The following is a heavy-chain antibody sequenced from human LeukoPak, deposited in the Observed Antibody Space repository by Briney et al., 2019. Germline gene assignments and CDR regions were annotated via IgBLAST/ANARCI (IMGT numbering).Heavy chain of an antibody. CDR1: GSTVNTNY. J-gene: IGHJ4*02. V-gene: IGHV3-23*01. CDR2: ISGSGGST. CDR3: AKVDRRSDLPYYFDY. Sequence: GESLRLSCEVSGSTVNTNYMSWVRQAPGKGLEWVSAISGSGGSTYYADSVKGRFTISRDNSKNTMYLQMNSLRAEDTAVYYCAKVDRRSDLPYYFDYWGRGTLVTVSS.